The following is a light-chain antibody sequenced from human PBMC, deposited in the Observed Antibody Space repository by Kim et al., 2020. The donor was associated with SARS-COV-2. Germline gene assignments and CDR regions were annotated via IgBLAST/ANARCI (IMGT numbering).Light chain of an antibody. Sequence: EVVLTQSPGTVSLSPGERATLSCRASQSICSNYLAWYQQKPGQAPTLLIYGASSRATGIPDRFRGSGSGTDFTLIITRLEPEDFAVYYCQQDGGSLQTFGQGTKLEI. CDR2: GAS. J-gene: IGKJ2*01. CDR1: QSICSNY. CDR3: QQDGGSLQT. V-gene: IGKV3-20*01.